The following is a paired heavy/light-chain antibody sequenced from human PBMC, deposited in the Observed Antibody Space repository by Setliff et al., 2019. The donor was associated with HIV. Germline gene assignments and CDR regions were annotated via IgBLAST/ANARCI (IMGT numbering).Heavy chain of an antibody. Sequence: QVQLQESGPGLVKPSQTLSLTCTVSGGSISSSGHYWSWIRQPAGKGLEWIGYIYTSGSTNYNPSLKSRVTISVDTSKNQFSLKLSSVTAADTAVYYCAREYHYDRSGYRNDVFDIWGQGTRVTVSS. V-gene: IGHV4-61*09. CDR2: IYTSGST. J-gene: IGHJ3*02. D-gene: IGHD3-22*01. CDR3: AREYHYDRSGYRNDVFDI. CDR1: GGSISSSGHY.
Light chain of an antibody. CDR2: GNN. Sequence: QSVLTQPPSVSGAPGQRVTISCTGSSSNIGAGYDVHWYQQLPRTAPKFLIYGNNNRPSGVPDRFSGSKSGTSASLAITGLQAEDEADYYCQSYDSSLSGVVFGGGTKLIVL. V-gene: IGLV1-40*01. CDR3: QSYDSSLSGVV. J-gene: IGLJ2*01. CDR1: SSNIGAGYD.